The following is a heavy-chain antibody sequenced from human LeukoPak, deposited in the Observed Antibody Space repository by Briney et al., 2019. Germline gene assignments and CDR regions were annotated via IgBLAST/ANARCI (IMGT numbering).Heavy chain of an antibody. V-gene: IGHV4-59*08. CDR2: IYYSGRT. CDR3: ARDISGGSHVFDM. CDR1: GGSISGYS. Sequence: PSETLSLTCTVSGGSISGYSWNWIRQPPGKGLEWIGSIYYSGRTNYNPSLESRVTISLDTSKNQFSLQLNSATAADTAVYYCARDISGGSHVFDMWGQGTMVTVSS. J-gene: IGHJ3*02. D-gene: IGHD3-3*02.